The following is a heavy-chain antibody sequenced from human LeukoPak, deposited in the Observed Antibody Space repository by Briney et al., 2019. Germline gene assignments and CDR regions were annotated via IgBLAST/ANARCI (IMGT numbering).Heavy chain of an antibody. CDR1: GHTFTSYA. J-gene: IGHJ5*02. CDR2: INTNTGNP. V-gene: IGHV7-4-1*02. D-gene: IGHD4-11*01. Sequence: ASVKVSCKASGHTFTSYAMNWVRQAPGQGLEWMGWINTNTGNPTYAQGFTGRFVFSLDTSVNTAYLQISSLKTEDTAVYYCARDPRGGYSNLYPWGQGTLVTVSS. CDR3: ARDPRGGYSNLYP.